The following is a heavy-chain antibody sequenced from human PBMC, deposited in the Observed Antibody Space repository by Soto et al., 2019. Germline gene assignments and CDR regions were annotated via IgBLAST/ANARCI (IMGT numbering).Heavy chain of an antibody. CDR3: ARQDFWSGYAILEGWYMDV. CDR1: GGSISSYY. D-gene: IGHD3-3*01. CDR2: IHYSGST. V-gene: IGHV4-59*08. J-gene: IGHJ6*03. Sequence: KPSETLSLTCTVSGGSISSYYWSWIRQPPGKGLEWIGYIHYSGSTNYNPSLKSRVTISVDTSKNQFSLKLSSVTAADTAVYYCARQDFWSGYAILEGWYMDVWGKGTTVTVSS.